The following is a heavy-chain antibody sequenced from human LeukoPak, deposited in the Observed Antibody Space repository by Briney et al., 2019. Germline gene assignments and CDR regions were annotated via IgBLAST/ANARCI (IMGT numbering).Heavy chain of an antibody. Sequence: PGGSLRLSCAASGFTFRSYWMHWVRQAPGKGLEWVSRVIRDGSFTNYADSVKGRFTISRDNAKNSLDLQLNSLRAEDSAVYYCARDSFYYDSSGFDYWGQGTLVTVSS. D-gene: IGHD3-22*01. CDR2: VIRDGSFT. CDR3: ARDSFYYDSSGFDY. V-gene: IGHV3-74*01. J-gene: IGHJ4*02. CDR1: GFTFRSYW.